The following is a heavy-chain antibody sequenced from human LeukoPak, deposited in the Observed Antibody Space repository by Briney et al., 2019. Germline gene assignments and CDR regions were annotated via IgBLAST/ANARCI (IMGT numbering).Heavy chain of an antibody. Sequence: PGGSLRLSCAASGFTFSNSWMHWVRQAPGKGLVWLPRINSDGSTTSYADSVKGRFTISRDNAKNTLYLQMNSLRAEDTALYYCAKAIAAAGNFDYWGQGTLVTVSS. J-gene: IGHJ4*02. CDR2: INSDGSTT. CDR1: GFTFSNSW. D-gene: IGHD6-13*01. CDR3: AKAIAAAGNFDY. V-gene: IGHV3-74*01.